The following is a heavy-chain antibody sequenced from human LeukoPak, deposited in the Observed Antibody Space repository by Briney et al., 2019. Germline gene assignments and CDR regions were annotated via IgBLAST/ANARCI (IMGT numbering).Heavy chain of an antibody. D-gene: IGHD6-13*01. Sequence: GGSLRLSCAASGFTFCSYGMHWVRQAPGKGLEWVAFIRYDGSNKYYADSVKGRFTISRDNSKNTLYLQMNSLRAEDTAVYYCAKSFGIAAAGIDYWGQGTLVTVSS. CDR2: IRYDGSNK. CDR1: GFTFCSYG. CDR3: AKSFGIAAAGIDY. J-gene: IGHJ4*02. V-gene: IGHV3-30*02.